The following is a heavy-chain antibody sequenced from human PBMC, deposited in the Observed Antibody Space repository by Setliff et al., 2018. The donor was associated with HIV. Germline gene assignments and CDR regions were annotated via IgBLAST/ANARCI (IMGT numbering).Heavy chain of an antibody. CDR3: ARWGSGSYERVFDY. V-gene: IGHV3-23*01. CDR2: ISSDHNT. D-gene: IGHD1-26*01. J-gene: IGHJ4*02. CDR1: GFTFSSFV. Sequence: GGSLRLSCAAPGFTFSSFVMTWVRQAPGKGLEWVSTISSDHNTYYPDSVRGRFTVSRDNSKNTAFLQMNSLTVEDTAVYFCARWGSGSYERVFDYWGQGMLVTVSS.